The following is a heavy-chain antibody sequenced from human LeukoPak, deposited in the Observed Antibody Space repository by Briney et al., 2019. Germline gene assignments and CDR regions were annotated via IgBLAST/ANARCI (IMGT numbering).Heavy chain of an antibody. Sequence: GGSLRLSCAASGFTFSDYYMSWIRQAPGKGLEWVSYISSSGGTIYYADSVKGRFTISRDNSKNTFHLQMNGLRAEDTAVYYCARRAGDYSHPYDYWGQGTLVTVSS. D-gene: IGHD3-22*01. CDR3: ARRAGDYSHPYDY. V-gene: IGHV3-11*01. CDR2: ISSSGGTI. CDR1: GFTFSDYY. J-gene: IGHJ4*02.